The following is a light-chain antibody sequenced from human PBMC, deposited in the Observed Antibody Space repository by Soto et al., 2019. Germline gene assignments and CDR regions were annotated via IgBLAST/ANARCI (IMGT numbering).Light chain of an antibody. CDR3: SSFAGGPYV. CDR1: SSDIGGYNY. CDR2: HVS. J-gene: IGLJ1*01. V-gene: IGLV2-11*01. Sequence: QSALTQPRSVSGSPGQSVAISCTGTSSDIGGYNYVSWYQQHPGRAPKLVIYHVSKRPSGVPDRFSGSKSGNTASLTTSVLQAEDEADYYCSSFAGGPYVFGTGTKVTVL.